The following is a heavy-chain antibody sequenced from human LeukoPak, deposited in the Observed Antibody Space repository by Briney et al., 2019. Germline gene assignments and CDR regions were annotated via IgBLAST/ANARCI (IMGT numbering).Heavy chain of an antibody. V-gene: IGHV3-33*01. CDR3: ARDLGYGDYVDYFDY. Sequence: GGSLRLSCAASGFTFSSYGMHWVRQAPGKGLEWVAVIWYDGSNKYYADSVKGRFTISRDNSKNTLYLQMNSLRAEDTAVYYCARDLGYGDYVDYFDYWGQGTLVTVSS. CDR2: IWYDGSNK. J-gene: IGHJ4*02. D-gene: IGHD4-17*01. CDR1: GFTFSSYG.